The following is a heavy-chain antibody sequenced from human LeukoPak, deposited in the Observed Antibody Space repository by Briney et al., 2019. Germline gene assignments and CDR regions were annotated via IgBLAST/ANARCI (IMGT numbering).Heavy chain of an antibody. CDR3: ASLYGSGRRFDP. D-gene: IGHD3-10*01. CDR1: GGSISSYY. Sequence: SETLSLTCTASGGSISSYYWSWIRQPPGKGLEWIGYIYYSGSTNYNPSLKSRVTISVDTSKNQFSLKLSSVTAADTAVYYCASLYGSGRRFDPWGQGTLVTVSS. CDR2: IYYSGST. J-gene: IGHJ5*02. V-gene: IGHV4-59*01.